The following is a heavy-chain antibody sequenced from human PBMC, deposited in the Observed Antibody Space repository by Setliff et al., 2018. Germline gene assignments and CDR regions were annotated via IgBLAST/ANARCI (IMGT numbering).Heavy chain of an antibody. CDR1: GGSISSGNYY. Sequence: SETLSLTCRVSGGSISSGNYYWGLIRQPPGKGLEWVATIYYSGSTYSNPSLKSRLIISVDAPDNQFSVKLSSVDTATYYCARIRLGYYDSSASQGHYYYYMDVWGKGTTVTVSS. CDR2: IYYSGST. D-gene: IGHD3-22*01. V-gene: IGHV4-39*01. CDR3: ARIRLGYYDSSASQGHYYYYMDV. J-gene: IGHJ6*03.